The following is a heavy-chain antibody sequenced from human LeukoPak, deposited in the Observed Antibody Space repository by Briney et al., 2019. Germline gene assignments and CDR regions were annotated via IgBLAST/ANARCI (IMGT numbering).Heavy chain of an antibody. CDR1: GFTFSSYA. D-gene: IGHD3-16*01. CDR3: ARDLWRYYFDY. V-gene: IGHV3-30-3*01. J-gene: IGHJ4*02. CDR2: ISYDGSNK. Sequence: GRSLRLSCAASGFTFSSYAMHWVRQAPGKGLEWVAVISYDGSNKYYADSVKGRFTISRGNSKNTLYLQMNSLRAEDTAVYYCARDLWRYYFDYWGQGTLVTVSS.